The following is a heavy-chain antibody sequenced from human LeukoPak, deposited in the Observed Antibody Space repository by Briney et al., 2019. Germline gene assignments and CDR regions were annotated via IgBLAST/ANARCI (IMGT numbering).Heavy chain of an antibody. CDR3: ASRITMVRGVIQDDY. CDR1: GGTFSSYA. CDR2: IIPILGIA. J-gene: IGHJ4*02. Sequence: SVKVSCKASGGTFSSYAISWVRQAPGQGLEWMGRIIPILGIANYAQKFQGRVTITADKSTSTAYMELSSLRSEDTAVYYCASRITMVRGVIQDDYWGQGTLVTVSS. V-gene: IGHV1-69*04. D-gene: IGHD3-10*01.